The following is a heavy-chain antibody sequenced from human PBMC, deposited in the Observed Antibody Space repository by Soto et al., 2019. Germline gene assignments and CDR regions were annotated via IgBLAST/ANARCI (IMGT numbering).Heavy chain of an antibody. CDR3: ARGNRGDIVVGVHDTTFDY. CDR2: ISYDGSNK. V-gene: IGHV3-30-3*01. D-gene: IGHD2-15*01. CDR1: GFTFSSYA. Sequence: QVQLVESGGGVVQPGRSLRLSCAASGFTFSSYAMHWVRQAPGKGLEWVAVISYDGSNKYYADSVKGRFTISRDNSKNPLYLQMNRLRAEDTAVYHCARGNRGDIVVGVHDTTFDYWGQGTLVTVSS. J-gene: IGHJ4*02.